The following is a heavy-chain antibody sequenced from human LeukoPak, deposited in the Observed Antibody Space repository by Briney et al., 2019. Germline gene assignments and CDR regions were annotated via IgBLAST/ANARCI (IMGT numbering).Heavy chain of an antibody. CDR2: IKSKTDGGTT. CDR3: STTYYYDSSEGY. Sequence: PGGSLRLSCAASGFTFSNAWMSWVRQAPGKGLEWVGHIKSKTDGGTTDYAAPVKGRFTISRDDSKNTLYLQMNSLKTEDTAVYYCSTTYYYDSSEGYWGQGTLVTVSS. V-gene: IGHV3-15*01. J-gene: IGHJ4*02. D-gene: IGHD3-22*01. CDR1: GFTFSNAW.